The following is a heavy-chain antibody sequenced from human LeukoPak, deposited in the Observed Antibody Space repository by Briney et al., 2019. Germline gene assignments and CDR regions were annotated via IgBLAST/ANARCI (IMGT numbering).Heavy chain of an antibody. J-gene: IGHJ4*02. CDR3: ARGAYGVVAAHSY. Sequence: ASVKVSCKXSGYTFTSYDINWVRQATGQGLEWMGRMNPNSGNTGYAQKFQGRVTMTRNTSISTAYMELSSLRSEDTAVYYCARGAYGVVAAHSYWGQGTLVTVSS. CDR1: GYTFTSYD. V-gene: IGHV1-8*01. D-gene: IGHD2-15*01. CDR2: MNPNSGNT.